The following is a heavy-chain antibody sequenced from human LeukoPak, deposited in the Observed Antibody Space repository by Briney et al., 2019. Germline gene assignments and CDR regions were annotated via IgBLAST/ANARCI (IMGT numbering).Heavy chain of an antibody. D-gene: IGHD4-17*01. CDR3: ARHGDYAEDY. J-gene: IGHJ4*02. V-gene: IGHV3-21*01. CDR1: GFIFSSYS. CDR2: ISSSSSYI. Sequence: GGSLRLSCAASGFIFSSYSMNWVRQAPGKGLEWVSSISSSSSYIYYADSVKGRFTISRDNAKNSLYPQMNSLRAEDTAVYYCARHGDYAEDYWGQGTLVTVSS.